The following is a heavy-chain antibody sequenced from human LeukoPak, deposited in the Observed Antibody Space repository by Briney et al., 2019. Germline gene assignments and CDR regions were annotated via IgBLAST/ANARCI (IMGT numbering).Heavy chain of an antibody. V-gene: IGHV3-23*01. CDR3: ARDQGLWFGELYLGDY. Sequence: PGGSLRLSCAASGFTFSSYAMSWVRQAPGKGLEWVSAISGSGGSTYYADSVKGRFTISRDNAKNSLYLQMNSLRAEDTAVYYCARDQGLWFGELYLGDYWGQGTLVTVSS. D-gene: IGHD3-10*01. CDR1: GFTFSSYA. CDR2: ISGSGGST. J-gene: IGHJ4*02.